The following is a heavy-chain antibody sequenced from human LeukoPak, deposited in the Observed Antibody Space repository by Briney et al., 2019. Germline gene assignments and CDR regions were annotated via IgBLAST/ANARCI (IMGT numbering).Heavy chain of an antibody. CDR1: GFTFSSYS. CDR2: ISSSSSYI. D-gene: IGHD3-10*01. V-gene: IGHV3-21*01. J-gene: IGHJ4*02. CDR3: ARGGSGSYKGTDFDY. Sequence: GGSLRLSCAASGFTFSSYSINWVRQAPGKGLEWVSSISSSSSYIYYADSVKGRFTISRDNAKNSLYLQMNSLRAEDTAVYYCARGGSGSYKGTDFDYWGQGTLVTVSS.